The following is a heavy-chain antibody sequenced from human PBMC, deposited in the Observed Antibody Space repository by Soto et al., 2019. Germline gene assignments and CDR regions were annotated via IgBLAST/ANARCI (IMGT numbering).Heavy chain of an antibody. CDR2: IFSSGST. CDR3: ARLTLGRAVTSQGFDL. D-gene: IGHD3-10*01. V-gene: IGHV4-59*08. Sequence: QVQLQESGPGLVKPSETLSLTCTVSGGSINTYYWSWIRQPPGKGLELIGYIFSSGSTNYNPSLSGRVTISIDTSRSQFSLQLNSVSGADTAVYYWARLTLGRAVTSQGFDLWGRCTLVTVSS. J-gene: IGHJ2*01. CDR1: GGSINTYY.